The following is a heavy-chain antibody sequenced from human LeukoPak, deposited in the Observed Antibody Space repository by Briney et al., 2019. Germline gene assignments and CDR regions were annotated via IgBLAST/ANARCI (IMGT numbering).Heavy chain of an antibody. CDR2: INQDGTEK. J-gene: IGHJ4*02. V-gene: IGHV3-7*01. CDR1: GFPFTTYW. Sequence: GGSLRLSCAASGFPFTTYWMSWVRQAPGKGLEWVANINQDGTEKYYVDSVKGRFTISRDYAKNSLYLQMDSLRVEDTAVYYCAKVAKYYYGPETYYFFEQWGQGTPVTASS. CDR3: AKVAKYYYGPETYYFFEQ. D-gene: IGHD3-10*01.